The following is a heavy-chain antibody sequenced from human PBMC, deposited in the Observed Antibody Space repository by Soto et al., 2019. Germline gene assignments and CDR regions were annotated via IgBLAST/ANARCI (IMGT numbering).Heavy chain of an antibody. J-gene: IGHJ4*02. D-gene: IGHD2-21*02. V-gene: IGHV3-48*02. Sequence: EVQLVESGGGLVQPGGSLRLSCAASGFNFTSNSMNWVRQAPGKGLEWISYITSSSSTIYYADSVKGRFTISRDNAKNSLYLQMNSLRDDDTAVYYCARGRVGTAYFDYWGQGALVTVSS. CDR2: ITSSSSTI. CDR1: GFNFTSNS. CDR3: ARGRVGTAYFDY.